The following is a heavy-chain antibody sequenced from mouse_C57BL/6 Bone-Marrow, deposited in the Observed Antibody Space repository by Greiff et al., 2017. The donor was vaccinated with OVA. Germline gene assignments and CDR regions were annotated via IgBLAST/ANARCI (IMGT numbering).Heavy chain of an antibody. J-gene: IGHJ2*01. CDR2: IDPSDSYT. V-gene: IGHV1-69*01. CDR3: ARRGYYGSSDY. D-gene: IGHD1-1*01. CDR1: GYTFTSYW. Sequence: QVQLQQPGAELVMPGASVKLSCKASGYTFTSYWMHWVKQRPGQGLEWIGEIDPSDSYTNYNQKFKGKSTLTVDKSSSTAYMQLSSLTSEDSAVYCCARRGYYGSSDYWGQGTTLTVSS.